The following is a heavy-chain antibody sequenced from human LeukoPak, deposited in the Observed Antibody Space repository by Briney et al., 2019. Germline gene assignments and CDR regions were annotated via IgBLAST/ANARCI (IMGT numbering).Heavy chain of an antibody. CDR2: INHSGST. D-gene: IGHD3-22*01. CDR1: GGSFSGYY. J-gene: IGHJ4*02. CDR3: ARDANFVYDSSGYYPYDY. V-gene: IGHV4-34*01. Sequence: SETLSLTCAVYGGSFSGYYWSWIRQPPGKGLKWIGEINHSGSTNYNSSLKSRVTISVDTSKNQFSLRLSSVTAADTAVYYCARDANFVYDSSGYYPYDYWGQGTLVTVSS.